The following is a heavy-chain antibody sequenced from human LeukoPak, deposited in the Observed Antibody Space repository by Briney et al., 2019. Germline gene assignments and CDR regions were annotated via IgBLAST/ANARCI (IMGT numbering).Heavy chain of an antibody. J-gene: IGHJ4*02. V-gene: IGHV1-46*03. CDR2: INPSGGST. CDR1: GYTFTSYY. Sequence: ASVKVSCKASGYTFTSYYMHWVRQAPGQGLEWMGIINPSGGSTSYAQKFQGRVTMTRDTSTSTVYMQLSSLRSEDTAVYYCARSPNDFWSGYYFNYWGQGTLVTVSS. CDR3: ARSPNDFWSGYYFNY. D-gene: IGHD3-3*01.